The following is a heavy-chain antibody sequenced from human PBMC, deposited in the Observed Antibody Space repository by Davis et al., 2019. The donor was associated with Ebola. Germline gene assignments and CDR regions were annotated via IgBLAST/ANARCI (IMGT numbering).Heavy chain of an antibody. J-gene: IGHJ6*03. CDR1: GFTFSSYA. CDR2: IWYDGSNK. CDR3: ARVPTDIVLMVYDTSFSMDV. V-gene: IGHV3-33*08. Sequence: GESLKISCAASGFTFSSYAMHWVRQAPGKGLEWVAVIWYDGSNKYYADSVKGRFTISRDNSKNTLYLQMNSLRAEDTAVYYCARVPTDIVLMVYDTSFSMDVWGKGTTVTVSS. D-gene: IGHD2-8*01.